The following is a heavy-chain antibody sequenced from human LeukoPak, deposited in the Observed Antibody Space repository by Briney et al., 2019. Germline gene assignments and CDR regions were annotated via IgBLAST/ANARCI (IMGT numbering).Heavy chain of an antibody. J-gene: IGHJ4*02. CDR1: GGSISSGAYY. D-gene: IGHD6-13*01. Sequence: SETLSLTCTVSGGSISSGAYYWSWIRQSPGKGLEWIAYIYYSGSTYYNPSFESRVTISVDTSKSQFSLKLNSVTAADTAVYYCARGDSSSWSFKIWGQGTLVTVSS. V-gene: IGHV4-30-4*01. CDR2: IYYSGST. CDR3: ARGDSSSWSFKI.